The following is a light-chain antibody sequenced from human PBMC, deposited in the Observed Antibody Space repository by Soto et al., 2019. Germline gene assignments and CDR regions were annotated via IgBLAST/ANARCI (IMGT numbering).Light chain of an antibody. V-gene: IGLV1-51*01. CDR1: SSNIGNNY. J-gene: IGLJ1*01. CDR2: DNN. CDR3: GTWESSLSPYNFA. Sequence: QSVLTQPTSVSAAPGQTVTISCSGSSSNIGNNYVSWYQQLPGTAPKLLIYDNNKRPSGIPDRFSGSRSGTSATLGITGLQPGDEADNYCGTWESSLSPYNFAFGGGTKPTAL.